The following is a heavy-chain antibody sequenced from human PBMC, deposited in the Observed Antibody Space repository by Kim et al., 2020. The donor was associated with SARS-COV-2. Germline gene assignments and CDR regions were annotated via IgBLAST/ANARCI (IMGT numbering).Heavy chain of an antibody. CDR3: SRETSGYDYFGS. D-gene: IGHD5-12*01. V-gene: IGHV4-59*13. Sequence: SETLSLXCTVSGGSMSSYYWSWIRQPPGKGLEWIGYIYYSGSTNYNPSLKSRVTISVDTSKNQFSLKLSSVTAADTAVYYCSRETSGYDYFGSWGQGTLVTVSS. CDR1: GGSMSSYY. CDR2: IYYSGST. J-gene: IGHJ4*02.